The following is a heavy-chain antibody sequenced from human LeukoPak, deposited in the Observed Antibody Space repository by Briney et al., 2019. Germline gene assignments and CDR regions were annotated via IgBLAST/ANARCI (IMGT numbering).Heavy chain of an antibody. J-gene: IGHJ4*02. D-gene: IGHD6-19*01. Sequence: GGSLRLSCAASGFTFSSYAMSWVRQAPGKGLEWVSTFSSRGGSTYYADSVEGRFTVSRDNSKNTLYLQMNSLRAEDTAVYYCAKRDTSGFYYFDYWGQGTLVTVSS. CDR2: FSSRGGST. V-gene: IGHV3-23*01. CDR3: AKRDTSGFYYFDY. CDR1: GFTFSSYA.